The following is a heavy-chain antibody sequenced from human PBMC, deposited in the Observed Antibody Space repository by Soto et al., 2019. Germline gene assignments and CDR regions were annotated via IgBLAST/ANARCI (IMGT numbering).Heavy chain of an antibody. CDR1: GGSISSSSYY. Sequence: SETLSLTCTVSGGSISSSSYYWGWIRQPPGKGLEWIGSIYYSESAYYNASLKSRVTISVDTSRNQFSLKLSSVTAADTAVYYCARPLSYYYGMDVWGQGTTVTVSS. D-gene: IGHD3-16*02. CDR3: ARPLSYYYGMDV. CDR2: IYYSESA. V-gene: IGHV4-39*01. J-gene: IGHJ6*02.